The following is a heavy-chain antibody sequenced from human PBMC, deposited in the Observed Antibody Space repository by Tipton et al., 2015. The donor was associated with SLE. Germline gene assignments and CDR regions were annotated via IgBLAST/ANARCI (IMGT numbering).Heavy chain of an antibody. CDR3: TRDGPEWDRDF. V-gene: IGHV4-39*07. D-gene: IGHD1-26*01. Sequence: TLSLTCTVSGASISSGGNYWGWIRQSPGKGLEWIGSIYYTGRTYYNPSLKSRVTLSVDTSKNQLSLRVTSVTAADTAVYYCTRDGPEWDRDFWGQGTRVTVSS. CDR2: IYYTGRT. J-gene: IGHJ4*02. CDR1: GASISSGGNY.